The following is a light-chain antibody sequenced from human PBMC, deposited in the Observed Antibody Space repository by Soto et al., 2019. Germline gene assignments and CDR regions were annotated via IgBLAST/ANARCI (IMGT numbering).Light chain of an antibody. V-gene: IGLV1-51*01. CDR2: DNN. CDR3: ATWDYSLTGEV. CDR1: SSNIGNNY. J-gene: IGLJ2*01. Sequence: QSVLTQPPSVSAAPGQKVTISCSGSSSNIGNNYVSWYQQLPGTAPKLLIYDNNKRPSGIPDRFSGSKSGTSGPLDITGLQTGDEADYYCATWDYSLTGEVFGGGTKLTVL.